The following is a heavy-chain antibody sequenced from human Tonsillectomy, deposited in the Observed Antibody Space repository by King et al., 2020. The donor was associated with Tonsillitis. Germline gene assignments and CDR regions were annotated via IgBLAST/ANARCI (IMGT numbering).Heavy chain of an antibody. CDR2: IYDSGST. V-gene: IGHV4-4*02. CDR1: GGSSSSGYW. Sequence: QLQESGPGLVKPSETLSLTCAVSGGSSSSGYWWTWVRQPPGKGLEWIGEIYDSGSTNYNSSLKSRVTISLDKSNNQFSLEMNSVTAADTAVYYCARGVQYWGPGTLVTVSS. J-gene: IGHJ4*02. CDR3: ARGVQY.